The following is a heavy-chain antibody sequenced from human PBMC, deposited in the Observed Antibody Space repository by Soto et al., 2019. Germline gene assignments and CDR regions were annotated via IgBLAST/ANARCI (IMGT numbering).Heavy chain of an antibody. D-gene: IGHD4-17*01. CDR2: INHSGST. CDR1: GGSFSGYY. J-gene: IGHJ1*01. CDR3: ARTPDNHYGDYPFPYFQH. Sequence: SETLSLTCAVYGGSFSGYYWSWIRQPPGKGLEWIGEINHSGSTNYNPSLKSRVTISVDTSKNQFSLKLSSVTAADTAVYYCARTPDNHYGDYPFPYFQHWGQGTLVTVSS. V-gene: IGHV4-34*01.